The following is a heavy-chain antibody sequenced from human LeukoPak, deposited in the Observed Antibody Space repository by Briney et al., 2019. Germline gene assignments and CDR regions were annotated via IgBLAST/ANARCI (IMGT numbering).Heavy chain of an antibody. CDR3: ARSPSRQNWIASLYKWFDP. J-gene: IGHJ5*02. Sequence: PSETLSLTCTVSGGSISSYYWSWIRQPPGKGLEWIGYIYYSGSTNYNPSLKSRVTISLDTSNNQFSVRLTSVTAADTAVYYCARSPSRQNWIASLYKWFDPWGQGTLVTVAS. D-gene: IGHD2-2*03. CDR1: GGSISSYY. V-gene: IGHV4-59*12. CDR2: IYYSGST.